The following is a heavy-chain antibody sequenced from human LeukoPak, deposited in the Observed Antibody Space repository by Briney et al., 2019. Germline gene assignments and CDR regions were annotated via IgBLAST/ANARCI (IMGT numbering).Heavy chain of an antibody. J-gene: IGHJ5*02. CDR3: AKAPYGSGSYYVNL. Sequence: GGSLRLSCVASGTTFSNYGMSWVRQAPGKGLEWVSAIRGAGDITDYADSVKGRLTISRDNSKNMLYLQMSSLRAEDTAVYYCAKAPYGSGSYYVNLWGQGTLVTVSS. CDR1: GTTFSNYG. D-gene: IGHD3-10*01. V-gene: IGHV3-23*01. CDR2: IRGAGDIT.